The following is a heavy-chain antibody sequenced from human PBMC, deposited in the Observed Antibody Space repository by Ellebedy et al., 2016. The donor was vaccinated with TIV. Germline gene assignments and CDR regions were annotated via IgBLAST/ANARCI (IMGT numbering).Heavy chain of an antibody. CDR1: GGTFSSYA. J-gene: IGHJ6*02. CDR2: IIPIFGTA. V-gene: IGHV1-69*06. Sequence: SVKVSCXASGGTFSSYAISWVRQAPGQGLEWMGGIIPIFGTANYAQKFQGRVTITADKSTSTAYMELSSLRSEDTAVYYCARDLVPAVRNYYGMDVWGQGTTVTVSS. D-gene: IGHD2-2*01. CDR3: ARDLVPAVRNYYGMDV.